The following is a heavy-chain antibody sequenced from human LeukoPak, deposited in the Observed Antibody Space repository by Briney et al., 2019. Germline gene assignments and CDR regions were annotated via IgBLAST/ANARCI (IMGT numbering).Heavy chain of an antibody. D-gene: IGHD6-19*01. V-gene: IGHV4-61*01. CDR3: ARHYSSGWSDC. CDR1: GGSVSSGIYY. J-gene: IGHJ5*01. Sequence: SETLSLTCTVSGGSVSSGIYYWSWIRQPPGKGLEWIGYIYYSGSTNYNPSLKSRVTISVDTSKNQFSLKLSSVTAADTAVYYCARHYSSGWSDCWGQGTLVTVSS. CDR2: IYYSGST.